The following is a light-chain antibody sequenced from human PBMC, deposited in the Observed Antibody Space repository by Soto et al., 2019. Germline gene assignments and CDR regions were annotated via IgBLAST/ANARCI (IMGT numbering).Light chain of an antibody. CDR2: KNG. J-gene: IGLJ2*01. V-gene: IGLV1-44*01. Sequence: QSVLTQPPSASGTPGQRVTISCSGSSSNIGTNSVNWYQQLPGTAPKLLIYKNGQRPTGVPARFSGSTSGASAYLAISGLQAEDEGDYYCASWDEGLHRRGLFGGGTKVTVL. CDR3: ASWDEGLHRRGL. CDR1: SSNIGTNS.